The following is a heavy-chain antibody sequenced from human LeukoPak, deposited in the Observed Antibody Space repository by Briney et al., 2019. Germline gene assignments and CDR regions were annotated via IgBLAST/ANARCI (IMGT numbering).Heavy chain of an antibody. CDR3: ARVHYYDSLHDAFDI. CDR2: ISSSSSYI. D-gene: IGHD3-22*01. Sequence: PGGSLRLSCAASGFTFDDYGMSWVRQAPGKGLEWVSSISSSSSYIYYADSVKGRFTISRDNAKNSLYLQMNSLRAEDTAVYYCARVHYYDSLHDAFDIWGQGTMVTVS. CDR1: GFTFDDYG. J-gene: IGHJ3*02. V-gene: IGHV3-21*01.